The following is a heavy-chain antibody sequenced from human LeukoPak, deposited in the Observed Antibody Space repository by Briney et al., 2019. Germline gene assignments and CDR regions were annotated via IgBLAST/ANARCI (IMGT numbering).Heavy chain of an antibody. Sequence: GTSVKVSSMASGFTFTSSAGLWVGQPRGQRLEWIGWIVVGNGNTNYAQKFQERVTITRDMSTGTAYMELSSLRSEDTALYYCAAKDSSGLIDAFDMWGPRVMVTVSS. CDR2: IVVGNGNT. V-gene: IGHV1-58*01. D-gene: IGHD3-22*01. CDR1: GFTFTSSA. CDR3: AAKDSSGLIDAFDM. J-gene: IGHJ3*02.